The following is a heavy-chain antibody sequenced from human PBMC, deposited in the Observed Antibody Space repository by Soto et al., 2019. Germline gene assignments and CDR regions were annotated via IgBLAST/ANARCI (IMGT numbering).Heavy chain of an antibody. V-gene: IGHV3-21*01. D-gene: IGHD2-15*01. J-gene: IGHJ4*02. CDR3: ARSLRLGYCSGGSCYSLDY. Sequence: EVQLVESGGGLVKPGGSLRLSCAASGFTFSSYSMNWVRQAPGKGLEWVSSISSSSSYIYYADSVKGRFTISRDNAKNSLYLQMNSLRAEDTAVYYCARSLRLGYCSGGSCYSLDYWGQGTLVTVSS. CDR2: ISSSSSYI. CDR1: GFTFSSYS.